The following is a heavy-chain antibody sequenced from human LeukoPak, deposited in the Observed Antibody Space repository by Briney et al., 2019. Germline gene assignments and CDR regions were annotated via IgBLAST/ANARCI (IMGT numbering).Heavy chain of an antibody. CDR2: IKQDGSEK. V-gene: IGHV3-7*01. Sequence: GGSLRLSCAASGFTFSSYWMSWVRQAPGKGLEWVANIKQDGSEKYYVDSVKGRFTISRDNAKNSLYLQMNSLRAEDTAVYYCASPRSSSWSNGHWYFDLWGRGTLVTVSS. J-gene: IGHJ2*01. CDR1: GFTFSSYW. D-gene: IGHD2-2*01. CDR3: ASPRSSSWSNGHWYFDL.